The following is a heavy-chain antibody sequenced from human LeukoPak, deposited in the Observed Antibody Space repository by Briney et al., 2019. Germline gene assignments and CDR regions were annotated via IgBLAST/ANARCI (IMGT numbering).Heavy chain of an antibody. V-gene: IGHV4-34*01. CDR1: GGSFSGYY. Sequence: SETLSLTCAVYGGSFSGYYWSWIRQPPGKGLEWIGEINHSGSTNYNPSLKSRVTISVDTSKNQSSLKLSSVTAADTAVYYCARGRGYDFWSGYYTGNGFDYWGQGTLVTVSS. J-gene: IGHJ4*02. CDR2: INHSGST. D-gene: IGHD3-3*01. CDR3: ARGRGYDFWSGYYTGNGFDY.